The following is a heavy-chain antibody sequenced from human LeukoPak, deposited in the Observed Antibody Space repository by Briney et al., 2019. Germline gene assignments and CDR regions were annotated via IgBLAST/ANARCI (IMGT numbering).Heavy chain of an antibody. CDR1: GYTFTGYY. Sequence: GASVKVSCKASGYTFTGYYMHWVRQAPGQGLEWMGWINPNSGGTNYAQKFQGRVTMTRDTSISTAYMELSRLRSDDTAVYCCARVTLPLTYYYDSRGNKAFDYWGQGTLVTVSS. CDR2: INPNSGGT. D-gene: IGHD3-22*01. J-gene: IGHJ4*02. V-gene: IGHV1-2*02. CDR3: ARVTLPLTYYYDSRGNKAFDY.